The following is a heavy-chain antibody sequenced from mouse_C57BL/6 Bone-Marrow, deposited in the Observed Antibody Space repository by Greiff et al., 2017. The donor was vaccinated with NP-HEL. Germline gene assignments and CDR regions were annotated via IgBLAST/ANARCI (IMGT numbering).Heavy chain of an antibody. CDR2: INPYNGGT. CDR1: GYTFTDYY. CDR3: ARSLYGNFFDY. Sequence: VQLQQSGPVLVKPGASVKMSCKASGYTFTDYYMNWVKQSHGKSLEWIGVINPYNGGTSYNQQFKGKATLTVDTSSSPAYMELNSLTSEDSAVYYCARSLYGNFFDYWGQGTTLTVSS. V-gene: IGHV1-19*01. D-gene: IGHD2-1*01. J-gene: IGHJ2*01.